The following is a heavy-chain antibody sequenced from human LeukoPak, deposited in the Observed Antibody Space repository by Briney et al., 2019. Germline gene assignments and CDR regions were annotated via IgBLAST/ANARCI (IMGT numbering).Heavy chain of an antibody. Sequence: PSETLSLTCTVSGDSISSFYWSWIRQPAGKGLEWIGEINHSGSTNYNPSLKSRVTISIDTSKNQFSLKLSSVTAADTAVYYCASSSSSWFGLEICPFDYWGQGTLVTVSS. D-gene: IGHD6-13*01. J-gene: IGHJ4*02. CDR2: INHSGST. CDR3: ASSSSSWFGLEICPFDY. V-gene: IGHV4-34*01. CDR1: GDSISSFY.